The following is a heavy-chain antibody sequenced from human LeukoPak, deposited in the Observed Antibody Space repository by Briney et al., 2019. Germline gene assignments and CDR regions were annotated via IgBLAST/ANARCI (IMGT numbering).Heavy chain of an antibody. CDR2: INPNSGGT. Sequence: ASVKVSCKASGYTFTGYYMHWVRQAPGQGLEWMGWINPNSGGTNYAQKFQGRVTMTRDTSISTAYMELSSLRSEDTAVYYCARFYDRAARDAFDIWGQGTMVTVSS. CDR3: ARFYDRAARDAFDI. J-gene: IGHJ3*02. CDR1: GYTFTGYY. D-gene: IGHD3-22*01. V-gene: IGHV1-2*02.